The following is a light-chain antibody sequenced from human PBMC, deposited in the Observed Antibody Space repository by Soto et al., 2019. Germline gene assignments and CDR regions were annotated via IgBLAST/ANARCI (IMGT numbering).Light chain of an antibody. J-gene: IGLJ2*01. CDR1: SSDVGSYNL. CDR3: CSYAGSSLV. CDR2: EGS. Sequence: QSVLTQPASVSGSPGQSITISCTGTSSDVGSYNLVSWYQQHPGKAPKLMIYEGSKRPSGVSNRFSGSKSGNTASLTISGRQAEDEADYYCCSYAGSSLVFGGGTKLTVL. V-gene: IGLV2-23*01.